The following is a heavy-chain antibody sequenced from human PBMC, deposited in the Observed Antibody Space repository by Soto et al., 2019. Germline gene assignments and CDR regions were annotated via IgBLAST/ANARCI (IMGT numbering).Heavy chain of an antibody. CDR2: IWYDGSNK. CDR1: GFTFSSYG. J-gene: IGHJ6*02. V-gene: IGHV3-33*01. CDR3: ARVGSTQMYGMDV. Sequence: LRLSCAASGFTFSSYGIHWVRQAPGKGLEWVAVIWYDGSNKYYADSVKGRFTISRDNSKNTLYLQMNSLRAEDTAVYYCARVGSTQMYGMDVWGQGTTVTVSS. D-gene: IGHD3-16*01.